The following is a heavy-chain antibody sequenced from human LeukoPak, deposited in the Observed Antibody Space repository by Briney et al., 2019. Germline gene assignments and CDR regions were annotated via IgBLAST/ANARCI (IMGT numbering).Heavy chain of an antibody. J-gene: IGHJ4*02. V-gene: IGHV3-23*01. CDR1: GFTFSSYT. CDR3: AKGLWITFFDY. Sequence: GGSLSLSCAASGFTFSSYTMNWVRQAPGKGLEWVSGISGSGGSTYYADSVKGRFTISRDDSKNTLFLQMNSLRAEDTAVYYCAKGLWITFFDYWGQGTLVTVSS. CDR2: ISGSGGST. D-gene: IGHD2-21*01.